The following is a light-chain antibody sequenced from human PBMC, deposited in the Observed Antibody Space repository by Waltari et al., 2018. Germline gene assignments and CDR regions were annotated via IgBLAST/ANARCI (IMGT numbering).Light chain of an antibody. J-gene: IGLJ1*01. Sequence: QSALTQSASVSGSPGQSITISCTRSSSDLGGYSFVSWYQQHPGKAPKLMIYDVSHRPSGVSTRFSGSKSGNTASLTISGLQPEDEADYYCSSYTSIIPPFLFGTGTKVTVL. CDR2: DVS. CDR1: SSDLGGYSF. V-gene: IGLV2-14*01. CDR3: SSYTSIIPPFL.